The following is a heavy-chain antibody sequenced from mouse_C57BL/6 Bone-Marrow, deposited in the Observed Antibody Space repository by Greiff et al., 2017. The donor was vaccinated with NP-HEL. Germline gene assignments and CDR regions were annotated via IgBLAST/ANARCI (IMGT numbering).Heavy chain of an antibody. V-gene: IGHV1-82*01. CDR2: IYPGDGDT. CDR3: ARGKGTSFAY. Sequence: QVQLKESGPELVKPGASVKISCKASGYAFSSSWMNWVKQRPGKGLEWIGRIYPGDGDTNYNGKFKGKATLTADKSSSTAYMQLSSLTSEDSAVYFCARGKGTSFAYWGQGTLVTVSA. J-gene: IGHJ3*01. CDR1: GYAFSSSW.